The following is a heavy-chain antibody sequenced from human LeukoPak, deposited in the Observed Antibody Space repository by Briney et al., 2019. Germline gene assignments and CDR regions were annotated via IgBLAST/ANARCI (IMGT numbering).Heavy chain of an antibody. CDR1: GFTFSSYE. J-gene: IGHJ6*02. Sequence: PGGSLRLSCAASGFTFSSYEMNWVRQAPGKGLEWVSYISSSGSTIYYADSVKGRFTISRDNAKNSLYLQMNSLRAEDTAVYYCARGDSSGYGMDVWGQGTTVTVSS. V-gene: IGHV3-48*03. CDR2: ISSSGSTI. CDR3: ARGDSSGYGMDV. D-gene: IGHD3-22*01.